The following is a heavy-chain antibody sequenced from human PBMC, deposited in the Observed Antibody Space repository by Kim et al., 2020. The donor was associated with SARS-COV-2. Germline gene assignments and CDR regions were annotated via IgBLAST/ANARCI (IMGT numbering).Heavy chain of an antibody. D-gene: IGHD6-6*01. CDR2: IYYSGST. J-gene: IGHJ5*02. CDR3: ARESGIAARWFDP. V-gene: IGHV4-59*13. Sequence: SETLSLTCTVSGGSISSYYWSWIRQPPGKGLEWIGYIYYSGSTNYNPSLKSRVTISVDTSKNQFSLKLSSVTAADTPVYYCARESGIAARWFDPWGQGTLVTVSS. CDR1: GGSISSYY.